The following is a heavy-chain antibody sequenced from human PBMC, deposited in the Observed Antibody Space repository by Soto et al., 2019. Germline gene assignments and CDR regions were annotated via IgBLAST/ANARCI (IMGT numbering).Heavy chain of an antibody. Sequence: SVKVSCKASGGTFSSYIISWVRQAPGQGLEWMGRIIPILGIANYAQKFQGRVTITADKSTSTAYMELSSLRSEDTAVYYCARSRGTGTYPHDFQPRGQGTLDTVSS. J-gene: IGHJ1*01. D-gene: IGHD1-26*01. CDR3: ARSRGTGTYPHDFQP. CDR2: IIPILGIA. CDR1: GGTFSSYI. V-gene: IGHV1-69*02.